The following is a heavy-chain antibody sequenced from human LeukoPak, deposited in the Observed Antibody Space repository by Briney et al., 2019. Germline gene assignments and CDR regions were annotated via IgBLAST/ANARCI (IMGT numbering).Heavy chain of an antibody. CDR2: ISYDGSNK. J-gene: IGHJ4*02. Sequence: GGSLRLSYAASGFTFSSYGMHWVRQAPGKGLEWVAVISYDGSNKYYADSVKGRFTISRDNSKNTLYLQMNSLRDEDTAVYYCARGAVAGANFDYWGPGTLVPVSS. V-gene: IGHV3-30*12. D-gene: IGHD1-26*01. CDR3: ARGAVAGANFDY. CDR1: GFTFSSYG.